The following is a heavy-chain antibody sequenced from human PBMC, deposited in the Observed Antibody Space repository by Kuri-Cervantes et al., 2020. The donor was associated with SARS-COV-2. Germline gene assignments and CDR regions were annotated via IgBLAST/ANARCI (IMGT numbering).Heavy chain of an antibody. V-gene: IGHV4-4*07. CDR1: GFSFSSYA. D-gene: IGHD3-22*01. J-gene: IGHJ4*02. CDR2: IYTSGST. CDR3: ARDLAYDSSGYAFDY. Sequence: GSLRLSCAASGFSFSSYAMSWIRQPAGKGLEWIGRIYTSGSTNYNPSLKSRVTISVDTSKNQFSLKLSSVTAADTAVYYCARDLAYDSSGYAFDYWGQGTLVTVSS.